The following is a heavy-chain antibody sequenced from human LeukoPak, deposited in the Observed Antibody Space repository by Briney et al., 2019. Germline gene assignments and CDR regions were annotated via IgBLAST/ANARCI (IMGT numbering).Heavy chain of an antibody. Sequence: GGSLRLSCAASGLIFDDYTMHWVRQAPGKGLEWVSGISWNSGSIGYADSVKGRFTISRDNAKNSLYLQMNSLRAEDTALYYCAKDRQQWLSDFDYWGQGTLVTVSS. J-gene: IGHJ4*02. CDR3: AKDRQQWLSDFDY. CDR2: ISWNSGSI. V-gene: IGHV3-9*01. D-gene: IGHD6-19*01. CDR1: GLIFDDYT.